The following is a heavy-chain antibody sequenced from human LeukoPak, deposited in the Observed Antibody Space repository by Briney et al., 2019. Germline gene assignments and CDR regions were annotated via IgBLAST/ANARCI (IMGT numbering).Heavy chain of an antibody. Sequence: PGGSLRLSCAASGFTFSSYAMSWVRQAPGKGLEWVSLISGSGDKTYYADSVKGRFTISRDNAKNSLYLQMNSLRAEDTAVYYCARDRWLVSWYFDLWGRGTLVTVSS. CDR1: GFTFSSYA. D-gene: IGHD6-19*01. CDR3: ARDRWLVSWYFDL. J-gene: IGHJ2*01. V-gene: IGHV3-23*01. CDR2: ISGSGDKT.